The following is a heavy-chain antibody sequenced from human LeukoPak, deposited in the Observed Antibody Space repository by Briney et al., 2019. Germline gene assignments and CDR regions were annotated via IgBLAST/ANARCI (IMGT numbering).Heavy chain of an antibody. V-gene: IGHV4-31*03. CDR2: IYYSGST. CDR3: ARDYAFDI. J-gene: IGHJ3*02. CDR1: GGSISSGGYY. Sequence: SETLSLTCSVSGGSISSGGYYWSWIRQHPGKGLEWIGYIYYSGSTYYNPSLKSRLTISLDTSRNQFSLKLSSVTAADTAVYYCARDYAFDIWGQGTMVTVSS.